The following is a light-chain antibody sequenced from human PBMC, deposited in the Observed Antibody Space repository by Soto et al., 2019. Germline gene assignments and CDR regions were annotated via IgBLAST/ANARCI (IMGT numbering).Light chain of an antibody. J-gene: IGKJ1*01. CDR2: AAS. V-gene: IGKV3-20*01. CDR1: QSVSSSY. CDR3: QQYQISRT. Sequence: EIGLTQSPGTLSLSAGERATLSWRASQSVSSSYLGWYQQKSGQAPRLLIYAASSRATGIPDRFSGSGSGADFTLTISRLEPEDFAVYYCQQYQISRTFGQGTKVDIK.